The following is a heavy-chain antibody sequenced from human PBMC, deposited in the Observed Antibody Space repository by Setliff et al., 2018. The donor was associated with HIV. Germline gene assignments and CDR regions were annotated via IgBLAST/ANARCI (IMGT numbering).Heavy chain of an antibody. V-gene: IGHV3-33*06. D-gene: IGHD5-18*01. J-gene: IGHJ6*02. CDR1: GFTFSSYG. CDR3: AKDFARYSSYYHGMDV. Sequence: PGGSLRLSCAASGFTFSSYGMHWVRQAPGKGLEWVALIWYDGSNEYYADSVKGRFTISRDNSKNILYLQMNSLRAEDTAVYYCAKDFARYSSYYHGMDVWGQGTTVTVSS. CDR2: IWYDGSNE.